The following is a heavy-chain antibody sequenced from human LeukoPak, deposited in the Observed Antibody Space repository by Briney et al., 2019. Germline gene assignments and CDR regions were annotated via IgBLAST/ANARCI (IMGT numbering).Heavy chain of an antibody. J-gene: IGHJ4*02. CDR1: GFTFSSYG. CDR3: AKRSAYGGNGNYFDY. V-gene: IGHV3-23*01. D-gene: IGHD4-23*01. CDR2: ISGRDTNT. Sequence: GGSLRLSCAASGFTFSSYGMSWVRQAPGKGLEWVSTISGRDTNTYYADSVEGRFIISRDNSKNTLYLHMNSLRAEDTAVYYCAKRSAYGGNGNYFDYWGQGTPVTVSS.